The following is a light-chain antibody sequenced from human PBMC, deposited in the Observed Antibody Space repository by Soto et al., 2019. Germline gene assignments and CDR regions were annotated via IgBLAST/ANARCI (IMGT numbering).Light chain of an antibody. CDR3: QQYGSTPWT. CDR1: QSISDT. Sequence: TRSAATLTASPLVRSTLXGRASQSISDTLAWYQQKPGQAPKLLIHGASTRATGFPARFSGSGSGTDFTLTISRLEPEDSAAYYCQQYGSTPWTFGQGTKVDIK. CDR2: GAS. J-gene: IGKJ1*01. V-gene: IGKV3-20*01.